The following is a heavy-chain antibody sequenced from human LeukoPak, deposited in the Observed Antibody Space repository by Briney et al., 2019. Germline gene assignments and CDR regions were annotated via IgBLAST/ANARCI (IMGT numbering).Heavy chain of an antibody. V-gene: IGHV1-2*02. CDR2: INPNSGGT. D-gene: IGHD6-6*01. CDR3: ARSQRPPRYSSSPEYNWFDP. Sequence: GASVKVSCKASGYTFTGYYMHWVRQAPGQGLEWMGWINPNSGGTNYAQKFQGRVTMTTDTSTSTAYMELRSLRSDDTAVYYCARSQRPPRYSSSPEYNWFDPWGQGTLVTVSS. CDR1: GYTFTGYY. J-gene: IGHJ5*02.